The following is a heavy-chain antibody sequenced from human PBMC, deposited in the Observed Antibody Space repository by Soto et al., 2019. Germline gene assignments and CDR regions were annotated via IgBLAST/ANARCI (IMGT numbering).Heavy chain of an antibody. Sequence: GGSLRLSCAASGFTFSSYSMNWVRQAPGKGLEWVSYISSRSSTIYYADSVKGRFTISRDNAKNSLYLQMNSLRAEDTAVYYCARGDCSGGSCYSFDPWGQGTLVTVSS. V-gene: IGHV3-48*01. CDR2: ISSRSSTI. CDR3: ARGDCSGGSCYSFDP. D-gene: IGHD2-15*01. CDR1: GFTFSSYS. J-gene: IGHJ5*02.